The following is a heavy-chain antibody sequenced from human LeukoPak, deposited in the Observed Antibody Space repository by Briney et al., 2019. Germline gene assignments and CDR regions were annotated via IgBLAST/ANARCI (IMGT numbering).Heavy chain of an antibody. CDR1: GGSISSYY. CDR3: ARRPRRITMVRGATGAAFDI. V-gene: IGHV4-59*08. Sequence: SETLSLICTVSGGSISSYYWSWIRQPPGKGLEWIGYIYYSGSTNYNPSLKSRVTISVDTSKNQFSLKLSSVTAADTAVYYCARRPRRITMVRGATGAAFDIWGQGTMVTVSS. D-gene: IGHD3-10*01. CDR2: IYYSGST. J-gene: IGHJ3*02.